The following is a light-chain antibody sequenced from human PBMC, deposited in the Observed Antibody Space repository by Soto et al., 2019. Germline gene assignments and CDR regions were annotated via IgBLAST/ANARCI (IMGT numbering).Light chain of an antibody. J-gene: IGLJ1*01. CDR3: SSYTSSSTYV. V-gene: IGLV2-14*01. CDR2: EVS. Sequence: QSALTQPASVSGSPGQSITISCTGTSSVVGGYNSVSWYQQHPGKAPKLMIYEVSNRPSGVSNRFSGSKSGNTASLTISGLQAEDEADYYCSSYTSSSTYVFGTGTKVTVL. CDR1: SSVVGGYNS.